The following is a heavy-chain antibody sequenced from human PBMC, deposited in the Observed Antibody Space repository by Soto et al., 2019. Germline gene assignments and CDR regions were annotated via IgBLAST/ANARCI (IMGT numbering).Heavy chain of an antibody. CDR2: ISGSGDST. J-gene: IGHJ3*01. D-gene: IGHD2-15*01. V-gene: IGHV3-23*01. CDR1: GSTFSSYA. CDR3: ARELGYCSGGNCYMDGAFDF. Sequence: EVQLWESGGGLVQPGGSLRLSCAASGSTFSSYAMSWVRQAPGKGLEWVSVISGSGDSTYYADSMKGRFTISRDNSKNTLYGQMNSLRAEDTAEYYCARELGYCSGGNCYMDGAFDFWGQGTMVTVSS.